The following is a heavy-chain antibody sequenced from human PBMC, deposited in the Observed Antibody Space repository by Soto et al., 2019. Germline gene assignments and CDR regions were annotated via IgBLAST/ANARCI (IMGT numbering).Heavy chain of an antibody. Sequence: SETLSLTCTVSGGSISSSSYYWGWIRQPPGKGLEWIGSIYYSGSTYYNPSLKSRVTISVDTSKNQFSLKLSSVTAADTAVYYCAKSPLFFIAARNGSAPRGQGSLVTGSS. CDR1: GGSISSSSYY. J-gene: IGHJ5*02. CDR2: IYYSGST. V-gene: IGHV4-39*01. D-gene: IGHD6-13*01. CDR3: AKSPLFFIAARNGSAP.